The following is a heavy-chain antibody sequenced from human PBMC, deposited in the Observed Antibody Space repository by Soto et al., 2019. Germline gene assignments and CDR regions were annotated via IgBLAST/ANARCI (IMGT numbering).Heavy chain of an antibody. V-gene: IGHV3-48*02. D-gene: IGHD2-2*01. CDR1: GFSFGSYS. CDR2: ISGGGTTT. J-gene: IGHJ6*02. CDR3: ARLGYCSSATCKYYFYYYGMDV. Sequence: EVQLVESGGGLVQPGGSLRLSCEASGFSFGSYSMNWVRQAPGKGLEWVAFISGGGTTTYYADSVRGRFTVSRDNAKKSLSLEVRSLRDEDTAVYYCARLGYCSSATCKYYFYYYGMDVWGQGTTVTVSS.